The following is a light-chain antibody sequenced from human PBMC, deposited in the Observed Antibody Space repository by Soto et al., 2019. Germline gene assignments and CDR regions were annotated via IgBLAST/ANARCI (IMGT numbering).Light chain of an antibody. CDR2: GAS. J-gene: IGKJ2*01. CDR3: QQSNNWPYT. V-gene: IGKV3-15*01. CDR1: QSVSHN. Sequence: EILMTQSPATLSVSPGERATLSCRASQSVSHNLAWYQQKPGQAPRLLFYGASIRAIGIPARFSGSGSGTEFTLTISSLQYEDFAIYYYQQSNNWPYTFGQGTKLEIK.